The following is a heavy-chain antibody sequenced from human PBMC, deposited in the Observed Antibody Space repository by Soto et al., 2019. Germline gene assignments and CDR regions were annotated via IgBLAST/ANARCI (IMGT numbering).Heavy chain of an antibody. V-gene: IGHV3-21*01. Sequence: PGGSLRLSCAASGFTFSSYSMNWVRQAPGEGLEWVSSISSSSSYIYYADSVKGRFTISRDNAKNSLYLQMNSLRAEDTAVYYCARDPYYYDSSGYRAPGRYYGMDVWGQGTTVTVSS. CDR1: GFTFSSYS. CDR2: ISSSSSYI. J-gene: IGHJ6*02. D-gene: IGHD3-22*01. CDR3: ARDPYYYDSSGYRAPGRYYGMDV.